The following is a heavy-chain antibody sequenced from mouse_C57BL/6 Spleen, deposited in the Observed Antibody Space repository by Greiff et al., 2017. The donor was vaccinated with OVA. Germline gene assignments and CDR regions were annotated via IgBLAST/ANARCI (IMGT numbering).Heavy chain of an antibody. CDR2: INPYNGAT. D-gene: IGHD2-1*01. CDR1: GYTFTDYY. V-gene: IGHV1-19*01. J-gene: IGHJ4*01. Sequence: EVQLQQSGPVLVKPGASVKMSCKASGYTFTDYYMNWVKQSPGKSLEWIGVINPYNGATSYNQKFQGKATLTGDTSSSTAYMERNSLTSEDSAVYYCARYYGNYEAMGYWGQGTSVTVSS. CDR3: ARYYGNYEAMGY.